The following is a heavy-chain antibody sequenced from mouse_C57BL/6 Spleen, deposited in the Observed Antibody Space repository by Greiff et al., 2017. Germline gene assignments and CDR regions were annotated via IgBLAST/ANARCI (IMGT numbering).Heavy chain of an antibody. Sequence: EVHLVESGGGLVQPGGSLKLSCAASGFTFSDYYMYWVRQTPEKRLEWVAYISNGGGSTYYPDTVKGRFTISRDNAKNTLYLQMSRLKSEDTAMYYCARHGYDGDAMDYWGQGTSVTVSS. J-gene: IGHJ4*01. CDR1: GFTFSDYY. D-gene: IGHD2-2*01. CDR2: ISNGGGST. CDR3: ARHGYDGDAMDY. V-gene: IGHV5-12*01.